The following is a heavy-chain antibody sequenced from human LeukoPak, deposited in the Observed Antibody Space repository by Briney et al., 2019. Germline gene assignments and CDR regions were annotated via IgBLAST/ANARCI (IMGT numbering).Heavy chain of an antibody. CDR3: AGGSGWLLFDY. D-gene: IGHD6-19*01. Sequence: GGSLRLSCAASGFTFSSYAMSWVRQAPGNGLEWVSAISGSGGSTYYADSVKGRFTISRDNSKNTLYLQMNSLRAEDTAVYYCAGGSGWLLFDYWGQGTLVTVSS. J-gene: IGHJ4*02. CDR1: GFTFSSYA. V-gene: IGHV3-23*01. CDR2: ISGSGGST.